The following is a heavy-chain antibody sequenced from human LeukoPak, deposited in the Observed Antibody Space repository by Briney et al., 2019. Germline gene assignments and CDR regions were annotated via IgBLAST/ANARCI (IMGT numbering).Heavy chain of an antibody. J-gene: IGHJ6*02. Sequence: PGGSLRLSCAASGFTFSSYAMSWVRQAPGKGLEWVSAISGSGGSTYYADSVKGRSTISRDNSKNTLYLQMNSLRAEDTAVYYCAKSGETMIGLGYYYYGMDVWGQGTTVTVSS. V-gene: IGHV3-23*01. CDR2: ISGSGGST. CDR3: AKSGETMIGLGYYYYGMDV. CDR1: GFTFSSYA. D-gene: IGHD3-22*01.